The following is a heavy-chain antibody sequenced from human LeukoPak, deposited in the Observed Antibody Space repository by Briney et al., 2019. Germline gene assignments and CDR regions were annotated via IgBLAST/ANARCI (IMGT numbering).Heavy chain of an antibody. J-gene: IGHJ5*02. V-gene: IGHV4-59*12. CDR1: GGSISSFY. CDR3: ASSTAWFDP. Sequence: SETLSLTCTVSGGSISSFYWSWIRQPPGKGLEWIGYVYYSGSTNYDPSLESRVAISVDTSKNQFSLKLSSVTAADTAVYYCASSTAWFDPWGQGTLVTVSS. D-gene: IGHD3-3*02. CDR2: VYYSGST.